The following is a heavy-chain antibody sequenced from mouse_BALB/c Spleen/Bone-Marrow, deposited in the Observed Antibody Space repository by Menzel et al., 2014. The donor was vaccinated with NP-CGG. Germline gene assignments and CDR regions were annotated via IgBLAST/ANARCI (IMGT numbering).Heavy chain of an antibody. CDR3: ARSRGNSLYYAMDY. J-gene: IGHJ4*01. Sequence: EVMLVESGGGLVQPGGSRKLSCAASGFTFSSFGMHWVRQAPEKGLEWVAYISSGSSTIYYADTVKGRFTISRDNPKNTLFLQMTSLRSEDTAMYYCARSRGNSLYYAMDYWGQGTSVTVSS. D-gene: IGHD2-1*01. CDR2: ISSGSSTI. CDR1: GFTFSSFG. V-gene: IGHV5-17*02.